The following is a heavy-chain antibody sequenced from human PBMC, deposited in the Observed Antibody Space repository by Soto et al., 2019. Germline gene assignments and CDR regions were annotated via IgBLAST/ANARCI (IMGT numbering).Heavy chain of an antibody. CDR2: IYYSGST. CDR1: GGSISSYY. V-gene: IGHV4-59*01. Sequence: QVQLQESGPGLVKPSETLSLTCTVSGGSISSYYWSWIRQPPGKGLEWIGYIYYSGSTNYNPSLKSRVTISVDTSKNQFSLKLSSVTAADTAVYYCARSTIGEWELPAGFGYWGQGTLVTVSS. CDR3: ARSTIGEWELPAGFGY. D-gene: IGHD1-26*01. J-gene: IGHJ4*02.